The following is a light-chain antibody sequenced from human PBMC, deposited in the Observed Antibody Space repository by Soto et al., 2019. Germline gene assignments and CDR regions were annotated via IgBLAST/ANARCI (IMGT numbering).Light chain of an antibody. CDR1: SSDVGGYNY. J-gene: IGLJ1*01. CDR2: EVS. CDR3: SSYTRRSTIYV. Sequence: QSALTQPASVSGSPGQSITISCTGTSSDVGGYNYVSWYQQHPGKAPKLMIYEVSNRPSGVSNRFSGSKSGNTASLTISGLQAEDEADYYCSSYTRRSTIYVLGNGTKVTV. V-gene: IGLV2-14*01.